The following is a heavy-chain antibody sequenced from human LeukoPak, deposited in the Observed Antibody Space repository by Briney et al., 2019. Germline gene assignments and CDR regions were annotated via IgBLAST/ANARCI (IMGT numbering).Heavy chain of an antibody. V-gene: IGHV3-48*03. CDR3: ARGSSSGWYFDY. CDR2: ISSSGSTI. D-gene: IGHD6-19*01. Sequence: GGSLRLSCAASGFTFSSYEMNWVPQAPGKGLEWVSYISSSGSTIYYTDSVKGRFTISRDNAKNSLYLQMNSLRAEDTAVYYCARGSSSGWYFDYWGQGTLVTVSS. CDR1: GFTFSSYE. J-gene: IGHJ4*02.